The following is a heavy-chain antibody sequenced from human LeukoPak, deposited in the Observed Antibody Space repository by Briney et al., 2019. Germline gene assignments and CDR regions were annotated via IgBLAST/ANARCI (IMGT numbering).Heavy chain of an antibody. CDR1: GYTFTYYD. D-gene: IGHD3-22*01. Sequence: ASVKVSCKASGYTFTYYDINWVRQATGQGLEWMGWINPHNGNTGYAQKFQGTVTMTRDTSISTAYMELSSLRSEDTAVYYCVRGGTYYYDSSGYPSGFDYWGQGTLVTVSS. J-gene: IGHJ4*02. CDR3: VRGGTYYYDSSGYPSGFDY. CDR2: INPHNGNT. V-gene: IGHV1-8*01.